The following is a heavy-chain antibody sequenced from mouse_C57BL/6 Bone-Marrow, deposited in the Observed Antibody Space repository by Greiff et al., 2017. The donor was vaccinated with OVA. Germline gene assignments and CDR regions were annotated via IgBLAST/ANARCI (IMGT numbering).Heavy chain of an antibody. CDR2: SRNKANDYTT. Sequence: EVKVVESGGGLVQSGRSLRLSCATSGFTFSDFYMEWVRQAPGKGLEWIAASRNKANDYTTEYSASVKGRFIVSRDTSQSILYLQMNALRAEDTAIYYCARASYLYYFDYWGQGTTLTVSS. D-gene: IGHD1-1*01. J-gene: IGHJ2*01. CDR3: ARASYLYYFDY. CDR1: GFTFSDFY. V-gene: IGHV7-1*01.